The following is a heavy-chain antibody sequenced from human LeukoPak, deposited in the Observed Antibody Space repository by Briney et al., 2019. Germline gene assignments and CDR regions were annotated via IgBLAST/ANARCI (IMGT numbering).Heavy chain of an antibody. D-gene: IGHD3-10*01. CDR3: ARDNPYGSGTDY. J-gene: IGHJ4*02. CDR1: GGSISSSSYY. CDR2: IYFSGRT. Sequence: SETLSLTCNVSGGSISSSSYYWGWIRQPPGKGLEWIGSIYFSGRTYYNMSLKSRVTISIDTSKNQFSLKVNSVTAADTAVYYCARDNPYGSGTDYWGQGTLVTVSS. V-gene: IGHV4-39*07.